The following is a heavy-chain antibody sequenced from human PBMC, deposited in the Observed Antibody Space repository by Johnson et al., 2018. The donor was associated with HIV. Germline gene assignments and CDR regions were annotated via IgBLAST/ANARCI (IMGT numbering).Heavy chain of an antibody. J-gene: IGHJ3*02. CDR3: AATMVRGVIQSRAFDI. CDR2: INWTGGST. CDR1: GFPFDDYG. Sequence: VQLVESGGGLVQPGGSLRLSCAASGFPFDDYGMSWVRQAPGKGLEWVSGINWTGGSTGYADSVKGRFTFSRDNAKTSLYLQMNSLRAEATAIYYCAATMVRGVIQSRAFDIWGQGTMVTVSS. V-gene: IGHV3-20*04. D-gene: IGHD3-10*01.